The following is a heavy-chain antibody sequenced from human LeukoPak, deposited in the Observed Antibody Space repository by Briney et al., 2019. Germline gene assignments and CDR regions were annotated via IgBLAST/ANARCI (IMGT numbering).Heavy chain of an antibody. D-gene: IGHD6-13*01. Sequence: GGSLRLSCAASGFTARKNTMIGVRRAPGKGLEWVSLIYSGGSTYYSDSVRGRFATSRDNSKNTLYLQMSSLRAEDTAVYYCAGHSEMDVWGQGITVTVS. CDR1: GFTARKNT. CDR3: AGHSEMDV. J-gene: IGHJ6*02. V-gene: IGHV3-53*01. CDR2: IYSGGST.